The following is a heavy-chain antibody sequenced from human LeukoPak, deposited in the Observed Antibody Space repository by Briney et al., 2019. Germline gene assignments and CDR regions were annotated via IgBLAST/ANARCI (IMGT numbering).Heavy chain of an antibody. J-gene: IGHJ5*02. CDR1: GGSISSYY. Sequence: SETLSLTCTVSGGSISSYYWSWIRQPPGKGLEWIGYIYYSGSTNYNPSLKSRVTISVDTSRNQFSLKLSSVTAADTAVYYCAGVGWFGENWFDPWGQGTLVTVSS. V-gene: IGHV4-59*01. D-gene: IGHD3-10*01. CDR2: IYYSGST. CDR3: AGVGWFGENWFDP.